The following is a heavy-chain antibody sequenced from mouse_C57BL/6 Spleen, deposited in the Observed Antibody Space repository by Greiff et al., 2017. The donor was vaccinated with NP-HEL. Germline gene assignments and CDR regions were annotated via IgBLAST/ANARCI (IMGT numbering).Heavy chain of an antibody. CDR3: AEDSSGPFDY. Sequence: VQLVESGPELVKPGASVKISCKASGYAFSSSWMNWVKQRPGKGLEWIGRIYPGDGDTNYNGKFKGKATLTADKSSSTAYMQLSSLTSEDSAVYFCAEDSSGPFDYWGQGTTLTVSS. D-gene: IGHD3-2*02. CDR2: IYPGDGDT. CDR1: GYAFSSSW. J-gene: IGHJ2*01. V-gene: IGHV1-82*01.